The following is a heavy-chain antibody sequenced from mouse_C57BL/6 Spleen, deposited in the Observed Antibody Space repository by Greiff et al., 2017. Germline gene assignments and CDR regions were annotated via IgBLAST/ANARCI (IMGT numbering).Heavy chain of an antibody. CDR2: NNPNNGGT. D-gene: IGHD4-1*01. CDR3: ARWDEGFDY. J-gene: IGHJ2*01. V-gene: IGHV1-18*01. CDR1: GYTFTDYN. Sequence: VQLQQSGPELVKPGASVKIPCKASGYTFTDYNMDWVKQSHGKSLEWIGDNNPNNGGTIYNQKFKGKATLTVDKSSSTAYMELRSLTSEDTAVYYCARWDEGFDYWGQGTTLTVSS.